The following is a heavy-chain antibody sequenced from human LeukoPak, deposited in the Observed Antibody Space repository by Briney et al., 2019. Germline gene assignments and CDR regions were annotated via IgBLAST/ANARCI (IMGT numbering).Heavy chain of an antibody. J-gene: IGHJ5*02. Sequence: GGSLRLSCAASGFTFSSYWMSWVRQAPGKGLEWVANIKQDGSEKYYVDSVKGRFTISRDNAKNSLYLQMSSLRAEDTAVYYCARVAGGSYYGYWFDPWGQGTLVTVSS. CDR2: IKQDGSEK. V-gene: IGHV3-7*01. D-gene: IGHD1-26*01. CDR1: GFTFSSYW. CDR3: ARVAGGSYYGYWFDP.